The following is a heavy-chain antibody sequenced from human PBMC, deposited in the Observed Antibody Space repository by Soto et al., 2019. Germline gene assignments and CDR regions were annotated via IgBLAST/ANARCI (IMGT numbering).Heavy chain of an antibody. D-gene: IGHD1-1*01. V-gene: IGHV4-59*01. CDR2: IYYGGST. J-gene: IGHJ4*02. Sequence: KTSETLSLTCTVSRGSINSYYWNWIRQSPGKGPEWVGYIYYGGSTNYNPSLKSRVTISVDASKKQLSLRLTSVTAADTAVYYCAAAQASASGTSYNIFDYWGQGTLVTVSS. CDR1: RGSINSYY. CDR3: AAAQASASGTSYNIFDY.